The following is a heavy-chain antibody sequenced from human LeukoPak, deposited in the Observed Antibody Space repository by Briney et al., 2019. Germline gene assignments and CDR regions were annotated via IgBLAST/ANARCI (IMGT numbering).Heavy chain of an antibody. CDR2: VLDNENP. CDR3: AAEGYSDGCCWFDP. V-gene: IGHV1-58*02. CDR1: GFTFSTST. J-gene: IGHJ5*02. D-gene: IGHD1-26*01. Sequence: GASVTVSCKTTGFTFSTSTIQWVRQARGQPLEWIGWVLDNENPRYTQKFQGRLTLTRDMSTSTAYMELSGLTTEDTTIYYCAAEGYSDGCCWFDPWGQGILVTVSS.